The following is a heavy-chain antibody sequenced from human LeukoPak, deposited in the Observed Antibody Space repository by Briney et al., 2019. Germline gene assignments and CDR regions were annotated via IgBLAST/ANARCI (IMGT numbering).Heavy chain of an antibody. CDR3: AKDRATVIYYYMDV. Sequence: GGSLRLSCAASGFTFSSYGMHWVRQAPGKGLEWVAFIRYDGSNKYYADSVKGRFTISRDNSKNTLYLQMNSLRAEDTAVYYCAKDRATVIYYYMDVWGKGTTVTVSS. CDR1: GFTFSSYG. J-gene: IGHJ6*03. V-gene: IGHV3-30*02. CDR2: IRYDGSNK. D-gene: IGHD4-11*01.